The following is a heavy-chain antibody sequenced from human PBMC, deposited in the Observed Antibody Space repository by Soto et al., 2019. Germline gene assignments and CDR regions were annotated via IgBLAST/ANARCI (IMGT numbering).Heavy chain of an antibody. CDR3: ERQATIANRRHSLHP. V-gene: IGHV5-51*01. Sequence: GRVSQKPGKGLDWMGIIYPGDSETRYSPSFQGQVTISADKSISTACLQWSSLTASDTAIYYCERQATIANRRHSLHPWGQAIPFTGS. D-gene: IGHD6-6*01. J-gene: IGHJ5*02. CDR2: IYPGDSET.